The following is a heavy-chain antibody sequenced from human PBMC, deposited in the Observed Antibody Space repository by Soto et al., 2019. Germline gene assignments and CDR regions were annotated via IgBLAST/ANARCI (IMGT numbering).Heavy chain of an antibody. Sequence: PSETLSLTCTVTGGSTSSRGSMSGRSFYWGWMRQPPGKGLEWIASISYSDGSFYNSSLKSRLTMSVDTSTNQLSLKVTSVTAADTAVYYCARLPDIFGSPFDSWGQGTLVTVSS. V-gene: IGHV4-39*07. CDR2: ISYSDGS. J-gene: IGHJ4*02. CDR3: ARLPDIFGSPFDS. D-gene: IGHD3-9*01. CDR1: GGSTSSRGSMSGRSFY.